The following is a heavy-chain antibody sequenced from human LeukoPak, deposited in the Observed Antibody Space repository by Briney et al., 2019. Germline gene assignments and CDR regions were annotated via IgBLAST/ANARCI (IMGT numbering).Heavy chain of an antibody. CDR2: IYHSGST. Sequence: SETLSLTCAVSGGSISSGGYSWSWIRQPLGKGLEWIGYIYHSGSTYYNPSLKSRVTISVDRSKNQFSLKLSSVTAADTAVYYCARDRVRDDAFDIWGQGTMVTVSS. CDR3: ARDRVRDDAFDI. V-gene: IGHV4-30-2*01. CDR1: GGSISSGGYS. J-gene: IGHJ3*02. D-gene: IGHD3-10*01.